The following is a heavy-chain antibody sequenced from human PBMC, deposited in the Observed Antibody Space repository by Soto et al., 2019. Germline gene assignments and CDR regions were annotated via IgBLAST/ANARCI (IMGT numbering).Heavy chain of an antibody. CDR1: GFTFTNHA. Sequence: EVQLVESGGVLVQPGGSLRVSCAASGFTFTNHAMSWVRQAPGKGLEWVSAISGSGGGTYYADSVKGRFTISRDNSDNTMYLQMNILRPEDTAVYFCARGGGRFGELPLYFDHCGQGTLVTVSS. CDR3: ARGGGRFGELPLYFDH. D-gene: IGHD3-10*01. V-gene: IGHV3-23*04. CDR2: ISGSGGGT. J-gene: IGHJ4*02.